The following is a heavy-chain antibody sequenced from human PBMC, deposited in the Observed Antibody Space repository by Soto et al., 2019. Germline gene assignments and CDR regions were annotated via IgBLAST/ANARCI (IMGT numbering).Heavy chain of an antibody. Sequence: GGFLRLSCAASGFTFSSYAMHWIRQAPGKGLEWVAVISYDGSNKYYADSVKGRFTISRDNSKNTLYLQMNSLRAEDTAVYYCARDNGQSLVYFDYWGQGTLVTVSP. J-gene: IGHJ4*02. V-gene: IGHV3-30-3*01. CDR3: ARDNGQSLVYFDY. CDR2: ISYDGSNK. D-gene: IGHD6-19*01. CDR1: GFTFSSYA.